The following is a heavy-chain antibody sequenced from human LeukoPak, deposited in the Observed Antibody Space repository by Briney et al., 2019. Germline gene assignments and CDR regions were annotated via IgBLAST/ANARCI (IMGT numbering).Heavy chain of an antibody. J-gene: IGHJ4*02. CDR2: IYYSGST. V-gene: IGHV4-31*03. CDR3: ARAVQLWLYYFDY. CDR1: GGSISSGGYY. Sequence: PSQTLSLTCTVSGGSISSGGYYWSWIRQHPGKGLEWIGYIYYSGSTYYNPSLKSRVTISVDTSKNQFSLKLSSVTAADTAVYYCARAVQLWLYYFDYWGQRTLVTVSS. D-gene: IGHD5-18*01.